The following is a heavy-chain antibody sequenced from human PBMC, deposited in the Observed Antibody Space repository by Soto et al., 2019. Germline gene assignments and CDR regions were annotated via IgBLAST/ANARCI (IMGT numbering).Heavy chain of an antibody. CDR3: ARVPDY. CDR1: GGSISSGGYS. CDR2: IYHSGST. Sequence: QLQLQESGSGVVKPSQTLSLTCAVSGGSISSGGYSWGWIRQPPGKGLEWIGYIYHSGSTYYNPSLKSRVTISVDRSKNQFSLKLSSVTAADTAVYYCARVPDYWRQGTLVSVSS. V-gene: IGHV4-30-2*01. J-gene: IGHJ4*02.